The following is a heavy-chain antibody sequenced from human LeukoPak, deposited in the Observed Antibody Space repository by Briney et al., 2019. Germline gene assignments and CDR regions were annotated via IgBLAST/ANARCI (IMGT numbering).Heavy chain of an antibody. V-gene: IGHV3-33*01. CDR3: ARASGSYDY. CDR1: GFTFSVYG. Sequence: GRSLRLSCAPSGFTFSVYGMHWVRQSPGKGLEWVAVIWNDGSNKYYADSVKGRFTISRDNSKNTLFLQMNSLRAEDTAVYYCARASGSYDYWGQGTLVTVSS. D-gene: IGHD1-26*01. CDR2: IWNDGSNK. J-gene: IGHJ4*02.